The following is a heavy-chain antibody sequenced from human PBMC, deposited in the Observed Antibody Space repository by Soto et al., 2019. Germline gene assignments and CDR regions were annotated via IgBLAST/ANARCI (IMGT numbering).Heavy chain of an antibody. CDR1: GGSFSGYY. D-gene: IGHD5-12*01. CDR3: ARCRDGYNFGWFDP. V-gene: IGHV4-34*01. Sequence: SSETLSLTCAVYGGSFSGYYWSWIRQPPGKGLEWIGEINHSGSTNYNPSLKSRVTISVDTSKNQFSLKLSSVTAADTAVYYCARCRDGYNFGWFDPWGQGTLVTVSS. J-gene: IGHJ5*02. CDR2: INHSGST.